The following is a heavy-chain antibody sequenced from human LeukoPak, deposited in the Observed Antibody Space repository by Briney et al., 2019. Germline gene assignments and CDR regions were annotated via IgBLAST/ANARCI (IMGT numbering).Heavy chain of an antibody. CDR2: IYSGGTT. Sequence: GGSLRLSCAASGLTVSNNYMSWVRPAPREGLWWVSVIYSGGTTEYADSVKGRFTISRDNSKNTLYLQMNGLRAEDTAVYYCGRHTSREAFDIWGQGTMVTVSS. CDR1: GLTVSNNY. D-gene: IGHD1-26*01. CDR3: GRHTSREAFDI. V-gene: IGHV3-66*04. J-gene: IGHJ3*02.